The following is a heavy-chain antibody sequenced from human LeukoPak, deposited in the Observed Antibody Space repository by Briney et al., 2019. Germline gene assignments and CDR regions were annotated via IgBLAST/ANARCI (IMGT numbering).Heavy chain of an antibody. CDR2: IKQDGSEK. V-gene: IGHV3-7*01. Sequence: PGGSLRLSCAASGFTFSTYWMGWVRQAPGKGLEWVANIKQDGSEKNYVDSVKGRFTISRDNAKKSLYLQMNSLRAEDTAVYYCAREELGYCSGISCPDYYYYYMDVWGKGTTVTVSS. D-gene: IGHD2-2*01. J-gene: IGHJ6*03. CDR3: AREELGYCSGISCPDYYYYYMDV. CDR1: GFTFSTYW.